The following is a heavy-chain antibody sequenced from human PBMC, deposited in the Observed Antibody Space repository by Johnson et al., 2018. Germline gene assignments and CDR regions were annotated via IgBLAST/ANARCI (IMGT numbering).Heavy chain of an antibody. D-gene: IGHD4-17*01. CDR3: AKNASTTVSLDYHYGMDV. CDR2: ISYDGSKK. V-gene: IGHV3-30*18. CDR1: GFTFSSYG. J-gene: IGHJ6*02. Sequence: QVQLVESGGGVVQPGRSLRLSCAASGFTFSSYGMHWVRQAPGKGLEWVAVISYDGSKKYYADSVKGRFTISRDNSKNTLNLQMNSLRAEDTAVYYCAKNASTTVSLDYHYGMDVWGQGTTVTVSS.